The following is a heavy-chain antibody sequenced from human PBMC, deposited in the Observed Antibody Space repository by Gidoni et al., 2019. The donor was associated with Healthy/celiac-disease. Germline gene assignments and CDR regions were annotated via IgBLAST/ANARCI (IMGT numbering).Heavy chain of an antibody. D-gene: IGHD1-26*01. V-gene: IGHV4-4*02. CDR2: IYHSGST. Sequence: QVQLQESGPGRVKPSGTLSRTCAVPGGSIRSSNWWSWVRQPPGKGLEWIGEIYHSGSTNYNPSLKSRVTISVDKSKNPFSLKLSSVTVADPAVYYCARVSTDVIVGAEYYYMDVWGKGTTVTVSS. CDR1: GGSIRSSNW. J-gene: IGHJ6*03. CDR3: ARVSTDVIVGAEYYYMDV.